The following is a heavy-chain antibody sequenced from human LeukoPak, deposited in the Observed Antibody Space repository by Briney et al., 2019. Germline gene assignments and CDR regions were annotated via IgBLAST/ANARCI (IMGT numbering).Heavy chain of an antibody. CDR3: ARRNVLTEGEAFDI. CDR1: GGSIGSYY. CDR2: IYTSGGT. Sequence: SETLSLTCTVSGGSIGSYYWSWIRQPAGKGLEWIGRIYTSGGTVYNPSLKSRVTMSVDTPKNQFSLKLSSVTAADTAVYYCARRNVLTEGEAFDIWGQGTLVTVSS. D-gene: IGHD3-16*01. J-gene: IGHJ3*02. V-gene: IGHV4-4*07.